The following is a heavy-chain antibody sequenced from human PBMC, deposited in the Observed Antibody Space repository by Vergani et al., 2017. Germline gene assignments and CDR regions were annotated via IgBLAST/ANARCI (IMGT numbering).Heavy chain of an antibody. Sequence: QVQLVQSGAEVKKPGSSVKVSCKASGGTFSSYAISWVRQAPGQGLEWMGGIIPIFGTANYAQKFQGRVTITADDSTGTDYMELSSLRSEDTAVYYCAREGVADCSSTSCYTHWFDPWGQGTLVTVSS. V-gene: IGHV1-69*01. D-gene: IGHD2-2*02. J-gene: IGHJ5*02. CDR2: IIPIFGTA. CDR1: GGTFSSYA. CDR3: AREGVADCSSTSCYTHWFDP.